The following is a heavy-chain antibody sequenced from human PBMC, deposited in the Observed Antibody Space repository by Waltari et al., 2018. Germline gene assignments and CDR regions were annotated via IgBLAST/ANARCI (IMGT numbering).Heavy chain of an antibody. D-gene: IGHD2-2*01. CDR3: ARGGIPGVSGNSLDV. Sequence: QVQLQESGPGVVKPSETLSLTCAVSGGSISDSYWWSWIRQPPGKGLEWISYIFGSSSNTNYNPSLTRRVTISKDTSKNQFALKLSPVTAECTVVYYCARGGIPGVSGNSLDVWGRGVLVTVSS. V-gene: IGHV4-4*02. CDR2: IFGSSSNT. CDR1: GGSISDSYW. J-gene: IGHJ4*02.